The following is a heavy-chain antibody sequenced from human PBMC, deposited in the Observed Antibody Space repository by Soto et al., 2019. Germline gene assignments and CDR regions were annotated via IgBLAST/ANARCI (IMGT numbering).Heavy chain of an antibody. J-gene: IGHJ6*02. CDR1: GGTFSSYA. CDR2: IIPIFGTA. D-gene: IGHD6-13*01. CDR3: ARDFGPQQLGPNYYYGMDV. V-gene: IGHV1-69*01. Sequence: QVQLVQSGAEVKKPGSSVKVSCKASGGTFSSYAISWVRQAPGQGLEWMGGIIPIFGTANYAQKFQGRVTITADESTSTAYMELSSLRSEDTAVYYCARDFGPQQLGPNYYYGMDVWGQGTTVTVSS.